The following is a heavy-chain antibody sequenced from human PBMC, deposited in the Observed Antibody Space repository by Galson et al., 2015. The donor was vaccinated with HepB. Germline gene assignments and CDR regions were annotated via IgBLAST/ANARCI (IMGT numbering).Heavy chain of an antibody. CDR1: GFTFTDYA. J-gene: IGHJ4*02. CDR3: VKSQEMTTVQPFDY. V-gene: IGHV3-23*01. Sequence: SLRLSCAASGFTFTDYAMSWVRQAPGKGLEWVSSVTISVGTTYYAGSVKGSFTISRDNYNNTLYLQMNSLSSEDTAVYYCVKSQEMTTVQPFDYWGRGTLVTVSS. D-gene: IGHD5-24*01. CDR2: VTISVGTT.